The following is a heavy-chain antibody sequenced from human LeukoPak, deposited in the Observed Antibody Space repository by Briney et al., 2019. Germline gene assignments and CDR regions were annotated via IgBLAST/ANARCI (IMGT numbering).Heavy chain of an antibody. CDR2: ISIDGGEK. J-gene: IGHJ4*02. D-gene: IGHD5-12*01. CDR1: RFTFSNYG. V-gene: IGHV3-30*18. CDR3: ANPQSRGYDYLDY. Sequence: GGSLRLSCVGSRFTFSNYGMHWVRQAPGKGLGWVAVISIDGGEKHYGDSVRGRFTISRDNSKSMLYLQMNSLRVEDTAVYYCANPQSRGYDYLDYWGQGTLVSVSS.